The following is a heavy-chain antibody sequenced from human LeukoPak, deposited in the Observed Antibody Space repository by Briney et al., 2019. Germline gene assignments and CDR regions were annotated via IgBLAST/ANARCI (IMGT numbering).Heavy chain of an antibody. V-gene: IGHV4-59*12. D-gene: IGHD6-25*01. CDR2: IYYSGST. Sequence: SETLSLTCTVSGGSISFYYWTWVRQPPGKGLEWIGYIYYSGSTNYNPSLKSRVTISVDTSKNQFSLKLSSVTAADTAVYYCARDSSVYYYYYMDVWGKGTTVTVSS. CDR3: ARDSSVYYYYYMDV. CDR1: GGSISFYY. J-gene: IGHJ6*03.